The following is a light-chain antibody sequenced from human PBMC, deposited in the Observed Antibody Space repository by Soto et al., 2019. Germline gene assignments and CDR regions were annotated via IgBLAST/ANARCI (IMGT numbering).Light chain of an antibody. CDR2: GAS. J-gene: IGKJ2*01. CDR1: QRVSASF. Sequence: EIVLTQSPGTLSLSPGERATLSCRASQRVSASFLAWYQQKPGQAPRLLIYGASSRATGIPDRFSGGGSETDFTLTISRLEPEDFAVYYCQQYGTSPPEYTFGQGTKREIK. CDR3: QQYGTSPPEYT. V-gene: IGKV3-20*01.